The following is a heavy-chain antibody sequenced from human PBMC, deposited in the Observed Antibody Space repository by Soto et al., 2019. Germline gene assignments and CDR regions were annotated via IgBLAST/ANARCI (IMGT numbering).Heavy chain of an antibody. CDR3: AKYVSAYSYGSDY. J-gene: IGHJ4*02. V-gene: IGHV3-23*01. Sequence: GGSLRLSCAASGFTFSSYAMSWVRQAPGKGLEWVSGISGSGGSTYYADSVKGRFTISRDNSKNTLYVQMNSLRDEDTAVYYCAKYVSAYSYGSDYWGQGTLVTVSS. D-gene: IGHD5-18*01. CDR2: ISGSGGST. CDR1: GFTFSSYA.